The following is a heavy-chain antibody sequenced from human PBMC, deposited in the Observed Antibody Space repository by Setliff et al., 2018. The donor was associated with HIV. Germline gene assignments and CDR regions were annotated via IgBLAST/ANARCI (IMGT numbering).Heavy chain of an antibody. Sequence: SETLSLTCAVYGGSLSGYHWSWIRQSPGKGLEWIGEINHSEYTNYNASLKSRVSMSVDKSKNQFSLKLTSVTAADTAVYYCARGHCSGTNCYGVDYYGMDVWGQGTTVTVSS. V-gene: IGHV4-34*01. D-gene: IGHD2-2*01. CDR1: GGSLSGYH. J-gene: IGHJ6*02. CDR2: INHSEYT. CDR3: ARGHCSGTNCYGVDYYGMDV.